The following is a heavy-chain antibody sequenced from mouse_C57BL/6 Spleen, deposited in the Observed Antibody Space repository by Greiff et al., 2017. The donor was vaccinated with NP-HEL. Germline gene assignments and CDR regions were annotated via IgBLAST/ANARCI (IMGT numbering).Heavy chain of an antibody. D-gene: IGHD1-1*01. Sequence: EVKLVESGGGLVKPGGSLKLSCAASGFTFSDYGMHWVRQAPEKGLAWVAYISSGSSTIYYADTVTGRFTISRDNAKNTLFLQMTSLRCEDTAMYYCARTDYYGSSNWYFDVWGTGTTVTVSS. V-gene: IGHV5-17*01. CDR1: GFTFSDYG. J-gene: IGHJ1*03. CDR2: ISSGSSTI. CDR3: ARTDYYGSSNWYFDV.